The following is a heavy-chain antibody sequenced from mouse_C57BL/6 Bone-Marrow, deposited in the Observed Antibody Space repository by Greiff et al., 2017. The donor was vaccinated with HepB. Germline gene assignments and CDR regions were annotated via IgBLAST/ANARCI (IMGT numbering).Heavy chain of an antibody. CDR2: ISNGGGST. CDR3: ARLEVYYAMDY. Sequence: EVQGVGSGGGLVQPGGSLKLSCAASGFTFSDYYMYWVRQTPEKRLEWVAYISNGGGSTYYPDTVKGRFTISRDNAKNTLYLQMSRLKSEDTAMYYCARLEVYYAMDYWGQGTSVTVSS. V-gene: IGHV5-12*01. CDR1: GFTFSDYY. J-gene: IGHJ4*01.